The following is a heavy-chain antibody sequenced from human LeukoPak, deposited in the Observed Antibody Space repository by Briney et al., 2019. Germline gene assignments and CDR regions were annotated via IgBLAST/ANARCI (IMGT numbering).Heavy chain of an antibody. J-gene: IGHJ4*02. Sequence: GGSLRLSCAPSGFTFSNYVLSWVRQAPGRGANWVSSITSRGESTWYVDSVKGRFTITRDNSENTLYLQMHSLRAEDTAVYYGARDRPNYYGSDGHYYRRDGDYWGRGTLVSVSS. CDR2: ITSRGEST. V-gene: IGHV3-23*01. D-gene: IGHD3-22*01. CDR1: GFTFSNYV. CDR3: ARDRPNYYGSDGHYYRRDGDY.